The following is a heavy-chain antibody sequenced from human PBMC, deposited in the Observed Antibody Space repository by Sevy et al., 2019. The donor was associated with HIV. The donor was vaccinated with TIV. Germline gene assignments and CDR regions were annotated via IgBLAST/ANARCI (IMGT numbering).Heavy chain of an antibody. CDR3: ARVWVGAYYYYYYMDV. Sequence: GGSLRLSCAASGFTVSSNYMSWVRQAPGKGLEWVSVIYSGGSTYYADSVKGRFTISRDNSKNTLYLQMNSLRAEDTAVYYCARVWVGAYYYYYYMDVWGKGTTVTVSS. CDR1: GFTVSSNY. V-gene: IGHV3-53*01. J-gene: IGHJ6*03. D-gene: IGHD3-10*01. CDR2: IYSGGST.